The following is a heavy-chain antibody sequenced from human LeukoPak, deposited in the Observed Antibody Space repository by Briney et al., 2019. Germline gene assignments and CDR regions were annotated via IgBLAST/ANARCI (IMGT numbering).Heavy chain of an antibody. J-gene: IGHJ4*02. CDR1: GFTFSIHA. V-gene: IGHV3-23*01. CDR3: AKDSWVATGTTFYQDY. Sequence: GGSLRLSCGASGFTFSIHAMSWVRQAPGKGLEWVLAISGSGGATYYADSVKGRFTISRDNSKNTLYLQMNSLRAEDTAVYYCAKDSWVATGTTFYQDYWGQGTLVTVSS. D-gene: IGHD1-1*01. CDR2: ISGSGGAT.